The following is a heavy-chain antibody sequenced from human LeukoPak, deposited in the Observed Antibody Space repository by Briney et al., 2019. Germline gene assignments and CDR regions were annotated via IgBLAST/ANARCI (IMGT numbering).Heavy chain of an antibody. V-gene: IGHV4-59*08. D-gene: IGHD2-2*02. J-gene: IGHJ4*02. CDR2: IYYSGST. CDR3: ARQYCRRTRCYNYFDY. Sequence: PSETLSLTCTVSGGSISSYDWSWIRQPPGKGLEWVWYIYYSGSTNYNPSLKSRVTISVDPYKHQFYLKLSPVTAADTAVYYCARQYCRRTRCYNYFDYWGQGPLVTVSS. CDR1: GGSISSYD.